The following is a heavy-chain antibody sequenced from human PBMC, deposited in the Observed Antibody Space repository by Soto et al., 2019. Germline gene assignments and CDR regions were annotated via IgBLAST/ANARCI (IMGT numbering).Heavy chain of an antibody. CDR1: GGSMNNNY. CDR3: ARGGDNSPWYYSL. D-gene: IGHD3-10*01. J-gene: IGHJ4*02. CDR2: VFSNGRT. Sequence: PSETLSLTCTVSGGSMNNNYWSWIRQPPGRGLEWIGYVFSNGRTNYNPSLESRVTILVDTSRNQLSLKLRSATAADTAVYYCARGGDNSPWYYSLWGRGTLVTVSS. V-gene: IGHV4-59*01.